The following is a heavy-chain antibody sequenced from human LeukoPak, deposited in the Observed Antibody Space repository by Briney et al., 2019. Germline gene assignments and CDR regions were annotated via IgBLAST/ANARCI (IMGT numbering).Heavy chain of an antibody. D-gene: IGHD1-7*01. J-gene: IGHJ5*02. V-gene: IGHV1-8*01. CDR1: GYTFSTYD. CDR3: VRAAQEGRDSMTGTNTGKSFDP. Sequence: ASVKVSCKASGYTFSTYDINWVRQVTGQGPEWMGWMNPNSGKTGYSQKFQGRINLTRNTSINTAYMEVSSLRPEDTALYYCVRAAQEGRDSMTGTNTGKSFDPWGQGTLVTVSS. CDR2: MNPNSGKT.